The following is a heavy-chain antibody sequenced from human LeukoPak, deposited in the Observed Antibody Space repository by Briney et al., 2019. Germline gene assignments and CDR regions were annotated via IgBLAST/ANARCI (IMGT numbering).Heavy chain of an antibody. D-gene: IGHD4-17*01. Sequence: ASVKVSCKASGGTFSSYAISWVRQAPGQGLEWMGRIIPILGIASYAQKFQGRVTITADKSTSTAYMELSSLRSEDTAVYYCARWRSRYGDYVAWGQGTLVTVSS. J-gene: IGHJ5*02. CDR2: IIPILGIA. CDR1: GGTFSSYA. CDR3: ARWRSRYGDYVA. V-gene: IGHV1-69*04.